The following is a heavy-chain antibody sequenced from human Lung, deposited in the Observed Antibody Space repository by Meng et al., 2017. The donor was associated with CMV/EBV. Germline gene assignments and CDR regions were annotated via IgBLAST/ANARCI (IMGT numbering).Heavy chain of an antibody. V-gene: IGHV3-48*04. CDR1: GFTFSSYS. J-gene: IGHJ6*02. CDR3: ARACSSTSCLAAYYYYGMDV. D-gene: IGHD2-2*01. CDR2: ISSSSTI. Sequence: GGSLRLXCAASGFTFSSYSMNWVRQAPGKGLEWVSYISSSSTIYYADSVKGRFTISRDNAKNSLYLQMNSLRAEDTAVYYCARACSSTSCLAAYYYYGMDVWGQGTTVTVSS.